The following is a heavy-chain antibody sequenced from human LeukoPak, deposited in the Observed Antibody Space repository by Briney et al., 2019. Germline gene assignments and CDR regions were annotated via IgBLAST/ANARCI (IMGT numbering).Heavy chain of an antibody. D-gene: IGHD4-17*01. CDR3: ARDLIDYGDYDRPSNWFDP. Sequence: SETLSLTCTVSGGSISSYYCIWIRQPAGKGLEWIGRIYTSGSTNYNPSLKSRVTMSVDTSKNQYSLKLSSVTAADTAVYYCARDLIDYGDYDRPSNWFDPWGQGTLVTVSS. CDR2: IYTSGST. J-gene: IGHJ5*02. V-gene: IGHV4-4*07. CDR1: GGSISSYY.